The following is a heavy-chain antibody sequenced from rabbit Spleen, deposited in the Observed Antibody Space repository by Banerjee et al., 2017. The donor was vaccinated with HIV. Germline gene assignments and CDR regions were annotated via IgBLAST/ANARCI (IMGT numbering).Heavy chain of an antibody. J-gene: IGHJ4*01. D-gene: IGHD4-1*01. CDR2: IDSGSSGFT. V-gene: IGHV1S40*01. CDR3: ARDLAGAIGWNFYL. Sequence: QSLEESGGDLVKPGASLTLTCTASGVSFSSSSYMCWVRQAPGKGLEWIACIDSGSSGFTYFATWAKGRFTCSKTSSTTVTLQMTRLTAADTATYFCARDLAGAIGWNFYLWGPGTLVTVS. CDR1: GVSFSSSSY.